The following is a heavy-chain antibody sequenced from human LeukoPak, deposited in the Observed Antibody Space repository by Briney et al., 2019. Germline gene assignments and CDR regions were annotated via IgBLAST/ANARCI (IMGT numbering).Heavy chain of an antibody. Sequence: PGRSLRLSCAASGFTFSSYGMHWVRQAPGKGLEWVAVISYDGSNKYYADSVKGRFTISRDNSKNTLYLQMNSLRAEDTAVYYCAKSMPGGGVVIIDYYYGMDVWGQGTTVTVSS. CDR3: AKSMPGGGVVIIDYYYGMDV. V-gene: IGHV3-30*18. CDR1: GFTFSSYG. D-gene: IGHD3-3*01. J-gene: IGHJ6*02. CDR2: ISYDGSNK.